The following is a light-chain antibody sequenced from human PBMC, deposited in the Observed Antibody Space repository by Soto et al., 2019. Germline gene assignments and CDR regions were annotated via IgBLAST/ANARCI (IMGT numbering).Light chain of an antibody. V-gene: IGKV3-11*01. CDR1: QSVGIN. Sequence: EIVLTQSPATLSLSPGERATLSCRASQSVGINLAWYQQKPGQAPRLLIHDASNRATGIPARFSGSRSGTDFSLTISSLEPEDSGVYYCQQRTNCPRLTFGGGTKVEIK. J-gene: IGKJ4*01. CDR2: DAS. CDR3: QQRTNCPRLT.